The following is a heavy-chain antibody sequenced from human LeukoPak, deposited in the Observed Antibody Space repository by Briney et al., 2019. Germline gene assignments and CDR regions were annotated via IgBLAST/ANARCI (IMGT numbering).Heavy chain of an antibody. CDR2: ISSNGGST. CDR1: GFTCSSYA. D-gene: IGHD5-12*01. Sequence: GGSLRLSCSASGFTCSSYAMHWVRQAPGKGLEYVSAISSNGGSTYYANSVKGRFTISRDNSKNTLYLQEGSMRAEAMAVYYCARGYSGYDRHFDYWGQGTLVTVSS. CDR3: ARGYSGYDRHFDY. J-gene: IGHJ4*02. V-gene: IGHV3-64*01.